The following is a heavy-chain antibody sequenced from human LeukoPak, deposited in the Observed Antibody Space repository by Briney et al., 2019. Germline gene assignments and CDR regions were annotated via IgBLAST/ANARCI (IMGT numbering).Heavy chain of an antibody. V-gene: IGHV4-4*09. Sequence: SETLSLTCTVSGGSISSYYWSWIRQPPGKGLEWIGYIYTSGSTNYNPSLKSRVTISVDTSKNQFSLKLSSVTAADTAVYYCARIDAVAATPTSFDYCGQGTLVTVSS. CDR1: GGSISSYY. J-gene: IGHJ4*02. D-gene: IGHD6-19*01. CDR2: IYTSGST. CDR3: ARIDAVAATPTSFDY.